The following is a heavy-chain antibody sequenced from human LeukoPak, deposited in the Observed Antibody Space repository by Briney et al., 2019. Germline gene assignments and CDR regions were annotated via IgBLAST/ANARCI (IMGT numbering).Heavy chain of an antibody. Sequence: GGSLRLSCAASGFTFNSYAMHWLRQAPGKGVEGVAVISYDGGITNYADSVKGRFTISRDNSKNTLYLQLSSLRGEDGAVYYCARDSTYYYASGSSGPHYFDYWGQGTLVTVSS. J-gene: IGHJ4*02. CDR2: ISYDGGIT. CDR1: GFTFNSYA. V-gene: IGHV3-30*15. D-gene: IGHD3-10*01. CDR3: ARDSTYYYASGSSGPHYFDY.